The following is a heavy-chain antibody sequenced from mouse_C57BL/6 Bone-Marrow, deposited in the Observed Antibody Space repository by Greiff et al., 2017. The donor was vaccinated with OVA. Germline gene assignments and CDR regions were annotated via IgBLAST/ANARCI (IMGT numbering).Heavy chain of an antibody. CDR3: ANYYGSSPFAY. CDR1: GFTFSDYY. V-gene: IGHV5-12*01. D-gene: IGHD1-1*01. Sequence: EVQLVESGGGLVQPGGSLKLSCAASGFTFSDYYMYWVRQTPEKRLEWVAYISNGGGSTYYPDTVKGRFTISRDNAKNTLYLQMSRLKSEDTAMYYCANYYGSSPFAYWGQGTLVTVSA. J-gene: IGHJ3*01. CDR2: ISNGGGST.